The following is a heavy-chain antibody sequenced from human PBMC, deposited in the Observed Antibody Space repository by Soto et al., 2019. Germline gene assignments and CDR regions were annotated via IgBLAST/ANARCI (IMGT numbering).Heavy chain of an antibody. CDR2: INPKSGGT. J-gene: IGHJ6*02. CDR1: GYSFTEYH. CDR3: ARGDSTDCSNGVCYFFYNHDMDV. V-gene: IGHV1-2*04. Sequence: GASVKVYCKASGYSFTEYHIHWVRQAPGQGPEWLGRINPKSGGTSTAQKFQRWVTMTTETSISTASMELTRLTSEDPAIYYCARGDSTDCSNGVCYFFYNHDMDVWGQGTTVT. D-gene: IGHD2-8*01.